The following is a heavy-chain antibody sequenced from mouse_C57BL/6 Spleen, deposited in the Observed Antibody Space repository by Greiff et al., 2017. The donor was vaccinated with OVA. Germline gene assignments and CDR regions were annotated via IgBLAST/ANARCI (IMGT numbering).Heavy chain of an antibody. CDR3: ARGRYYGRY. V-gene: IGHV1-50*01. CDR1: GYTFTSYW. D-gene: IGHD1-1*01. CDR2: IDPSDSYT. J-gene: IGHJ4*01. Sequence: QVQLQQSGAELVKPGASVKLSCKASGYTFTSYWMQWVKHRPGQGLEWIGEIDPSDSYTNYNQKFKGKATLTVDTSSSTAYMQLSSLTSEDSAVYYCARGRYYGRYWGQGTSVTVSS.